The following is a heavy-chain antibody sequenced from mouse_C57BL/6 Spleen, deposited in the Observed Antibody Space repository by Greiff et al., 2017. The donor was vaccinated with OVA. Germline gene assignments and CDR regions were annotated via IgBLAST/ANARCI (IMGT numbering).Heavy chain of an antibody. Sequence: QVQLKESGPGLVAPSQSLSITCTVSGFSLTSYGVHWVRQPPGKGLEWLVVIWSDGSTTYNSALKSRLSISKDNSKSQVFLKMNSLQTEDTAMYYGARHGVDGYAWFAYWGQGTLVTVSA. J-gene: IGHJ3*01. V-gene: IGHV2-6-1*01. CDR1: GFSLTSYG. CDR3: ARHGVDGYAWFAY. D-gene: IGHD2-2*01. CDR2: IWSDGST.